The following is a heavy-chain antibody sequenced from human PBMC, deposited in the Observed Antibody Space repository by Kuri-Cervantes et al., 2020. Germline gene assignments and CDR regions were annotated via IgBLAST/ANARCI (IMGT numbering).Heavy chain of an antibody. CDR3: ARDDAAEDWLLTSLYYFDY. J-gene: IGHJ4*02. CDR2: ISSSSSTI. D-gene: IGHD3/OR15-3a*01. Sequence: GESLKISCAASGFTFSSYAMSWVRQAPGKGLEWVSYISSSSSTIYYADSVKGRFTISRDNAKNSLYLQMNSLRAEDTAVYYCARDDAAEDWLLTSLYYFDYWGQGTLVTVSS. CDR1: GFTFSSYA. V-gene: IGHV3-48*01.